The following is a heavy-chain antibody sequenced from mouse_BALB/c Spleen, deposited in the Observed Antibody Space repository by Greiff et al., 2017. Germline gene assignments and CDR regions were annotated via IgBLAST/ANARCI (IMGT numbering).Heavy chain of an antibody. J-gene: IGHJ3*01. D-gene: IGHD1-1*01. CDR2: INPSTGYT. CDR1: GYTFTSYW. Sequence: VQLQQSGAELAKPGASVKMSCKASGYTFTSYWMHWVKQRPGQGLEWIGYINPSTGYTEYNQKFKDKATLTADKSSSTAYMQLSSLTSEDSAVYYCARDGGIYYGSSYGAYWGQGTLVTVSA. CDR3: ARDGGIYYGSSYGAY. V-gene: IGHV1-7*01.